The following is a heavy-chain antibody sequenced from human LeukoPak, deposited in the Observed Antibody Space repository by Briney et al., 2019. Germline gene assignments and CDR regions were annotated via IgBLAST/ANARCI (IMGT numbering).Heavy chain of an antibody. D-gene: IGHD3-3*01. Sequence: LSLTCTVSGGSISSGGCYWSWIRQAPGKGPEWVAVISYDGINIDYADSVKGRFTISRDNSKNTLYLQMNSLRAEDTAVYYCARCRDYNFWSGSAFDYWGQGTLVTVSS. V-gene: IGHV3-30*04. CDR1: GGSISSGG. CDR2: ISYDGINI. J-gene: IGHJ4*02. CDR3: ARCRDYNFWSGSAFDY.